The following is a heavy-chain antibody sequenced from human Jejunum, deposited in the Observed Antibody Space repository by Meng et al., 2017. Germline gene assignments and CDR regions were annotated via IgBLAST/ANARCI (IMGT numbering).Heavy chain of an antibody. CDR2: IFYSGTT. CDR3: ARVGGNYPFDY. V-gene: IGHV4-59*08. CDR1: GASVSSYY. D-gene: IGHD1-26*01. J-gene: IGHJ4*02. Sequence: QVQLRESGPELVKPSWTLSLTCTVSGASVSSYYWNWIRQPPGKGLEWIGYIFYSGTTAYNPSLESRVTISLDMPKNQFSLKLTSVTAADTAVYYCARVGGNYPFDYWGQGTLVTVSS.